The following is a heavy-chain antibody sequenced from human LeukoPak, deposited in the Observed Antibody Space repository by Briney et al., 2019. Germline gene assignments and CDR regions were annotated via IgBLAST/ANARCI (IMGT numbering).Heavy chain of an antibody. CDR3: ARDRDFFGSGRARNGRDFFDY. CDR1: GFTVSNNY. V-gene: IGHV3-53*01. CDR2: TYSDSNT. J-gene: IGHJ4*02. D-gene: IGHD3-10*01. Sequence: PGGSLRLSCAASGFTVSNNYMSWVRQAPGKGLEWVSITYSDSNTNYADSVKGRFTISRDNAKNSLYLQMNSLRAEDTAMYYCARDRDFFGSGRARNGRDFFDYWGQGTLVAVSS.